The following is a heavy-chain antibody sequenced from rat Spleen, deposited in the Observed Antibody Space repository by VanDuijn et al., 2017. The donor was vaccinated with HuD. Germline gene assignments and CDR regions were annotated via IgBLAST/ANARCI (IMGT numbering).Heavy chain of an antibody. CDR2: ISYDVSST. Sequence: EVQLVESGGGLVQPGRSLKLSCAASGFTFSNYGMAWVRQAPTKGLEWVATISYDVSSTYYRDSVKGRFTISRDNAKNTLYLQMDSLRSEDTATYYCTRLEPGYNSNWFAYWGQGTLVTVSS. J-gene: IGHJ3*01. D-gene: IGHD1-4*01. CDR1: GFTFSNYG. CDR3: TRLEPGYNSNWFAY. V-gene: IGHV5-29*01.